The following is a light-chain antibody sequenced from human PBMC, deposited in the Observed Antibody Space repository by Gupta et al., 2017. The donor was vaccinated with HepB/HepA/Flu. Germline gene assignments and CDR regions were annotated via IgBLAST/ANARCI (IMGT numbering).Light chain of an antibody. J-gene: IGKJ4*01. CDR3: MQAPQNPLT. Sequence: VMTQSPLSLPVTPGEPASISCRSSQSLLHSTGYNYLDWYLQKPGQSPQLLIYLGSNRASGVPDRFSGSGSGTDFTLKISRVEAEDFGVYYCMQAPQNPLTFGGGTKVEIK. CDR2: LGS. CDR1: QSLLHSTGYNY. V-gene: IGKV2-28*01.